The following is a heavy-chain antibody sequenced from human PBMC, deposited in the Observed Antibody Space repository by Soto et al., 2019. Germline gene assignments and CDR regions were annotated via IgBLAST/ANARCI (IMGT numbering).Heavy chain of an antibody. V-gene: IGHV3-30*03. D-gene: IGHD3-9*01. J-gene: IGHJ4*02. CDR3: ARDLGLYDIFTGLDY. Sequence: PGGSLRLSCAASGFTFSDYAMHWVRQAPGKGLEWVAVVSHDGRNTHYADSVKGRFTISRDSSKNTVSLEMTSLRAEDTAVYYCARDLGLYDIFTGLDYCGQGSLVTVSS. CDR2: VSHDGRNT. CDR1: GFTFSDYA.